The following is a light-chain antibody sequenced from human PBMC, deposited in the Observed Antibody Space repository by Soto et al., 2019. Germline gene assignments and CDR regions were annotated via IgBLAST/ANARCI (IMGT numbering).Light chain of an antibody. CDR2: GAS. Sequence: EIVMTQSPATLSVSPGDRVTLSCRASQSLSTNLAWYQQKPGQAPRXXIYGASTRDTGVQVRFSGSGSGTDFTLTISSLQSEDFAVDHCQQYDSWTRTFGQGTKVDIK. CDR1: QSLSTN. V-gene: IGKV3-15*01. J-gene: IGKJ1*01. CDR3: QQYDSWTRT.